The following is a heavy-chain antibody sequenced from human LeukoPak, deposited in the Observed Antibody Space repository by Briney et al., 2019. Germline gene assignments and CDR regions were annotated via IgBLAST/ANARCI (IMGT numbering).Heavy chain of an antibody. D-gene: IGHD2-15*01. CDR1: GFTFTSSA. CDR2: IVVGSGNT. Sequence: ASVKVSCKASGFTFTSSAMQWVRQARGQRLEWIGWIVVGSGNTNYAQKFQERVTITRDMSTSTAYMELSSLRSEDTAVYYCAASGYCSGGSCYQNWGQGTLVTVSS. J-gene: IGHJ4*02. CDR3: AASGYCSGGSCYQN. V-gene: IGHV1-58*02.